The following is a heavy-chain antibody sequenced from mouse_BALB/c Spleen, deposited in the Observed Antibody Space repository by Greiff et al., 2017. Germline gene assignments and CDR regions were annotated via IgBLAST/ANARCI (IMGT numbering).Heavy chain of an antibody. V-gene: IGHV5-17*02. CDR3: ARKNPLYYYGSSLYWYFDV. D-gene: IGHD1-1*01. J-gene: IGHJ1*01. Sequence: EVQLVESGGGLVQPGGSRKLSCAASGFTFSSFGMHWVRQAPEKGLEWVAYISSGSSTIYYADTVKGRFTISRDNPKNTLFLQMTSLRSEDTAMYYCARKNPLYYYGSSLYWYFDVWGAGTTVTVSS. CDR2: ISSGSSTI. CDR1: GFTFSSFG.